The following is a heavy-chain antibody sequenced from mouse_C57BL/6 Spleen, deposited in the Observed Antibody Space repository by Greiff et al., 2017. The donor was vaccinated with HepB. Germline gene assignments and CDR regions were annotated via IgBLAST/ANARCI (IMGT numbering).Heavy chain of an antibody. CDR3: AREDPRDY. V-gene: IGHV1-55*01. Sequence: VQLQQPGAELVKPGASVKMSCKASGYTFTSYWITWVKQRPGQGPEWIGDIYPGSGSTNYNEKFKSKATLTVDTSSSTAYMQRSSLTSDDAAVYDCAREDPRDYWGQGTSVTVSS. J-gene: IGHJ4*01. CDR1: GYTFTSYW. CDR2: IYPGSGST.